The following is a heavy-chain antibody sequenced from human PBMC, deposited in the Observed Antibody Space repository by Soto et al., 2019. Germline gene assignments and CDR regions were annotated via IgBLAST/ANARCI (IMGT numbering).Heavy chain of an antibody. CDR2: IYYSGST. J-gene: IGHJ1*01. D-gene: IGHD6-13*01. CDR1: GDSISSGGYY. V-gene: IGHV4-31*03. CDR3: ARGQSSEYFQH. Sequence: SETLSLTCTVSGDSISSGGYYWSWIRQHPGKGLEWIGYIYYSGSTYYNPSLKSRVTISVDTSKNQFSLKLSSVTAADTAVYYCARGQSSEYFQHWGQGTLVTVSS.